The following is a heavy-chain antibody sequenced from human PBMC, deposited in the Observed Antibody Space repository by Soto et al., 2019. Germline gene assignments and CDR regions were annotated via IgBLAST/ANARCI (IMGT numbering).Heavy chain of an antibody. Sequence: SETLSLTCAVAGDSISSFNWWSWVRQSPGKGLEWIGEIHHSGSTNYNPSLKSRVTMSVDTSKNQFSLKLSAVIAADTAIYYCARYSYGSDYYFDYWGQGTLVTVSS. CDR1: GDSISSFNW. V-gene: IGHV4-4*02. CDR2: IHHSGST. D-gene: IGHD3-10*01. CDR3: ARYSYGSDYYFDY. J-gene: IGHJ4*02.